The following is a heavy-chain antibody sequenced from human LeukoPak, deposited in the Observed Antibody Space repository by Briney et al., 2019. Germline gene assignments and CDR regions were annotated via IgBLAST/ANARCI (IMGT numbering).Heavy chain of an antibody. Sequence: PGGSLRLSCTVSGFTVSSNSMSWVRQAPGKGLEWVSFIYSDNTHYSDSVKGRFTISRDNSKNTLYLQMNSLRAEDTAVYYCARGLDYYGSGSYYKLRGDYFDYWGQGTLVTVSS. CDR2: IYSDNT. V-gene: IGHV3-53*01. CDR1: GFTVSSNS. D-gene: IGHD3-10*01. J-gene: IGHJ4*02. CDR3: ARGLDYYGSGSYYKLRGDYFDY.